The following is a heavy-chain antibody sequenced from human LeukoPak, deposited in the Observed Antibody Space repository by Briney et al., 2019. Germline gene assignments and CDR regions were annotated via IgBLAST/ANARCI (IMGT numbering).Heavy chain of an antibody. D-gene: IGHD6-19*01. Sequence: GGSLRLSCAASGFTFSSYWMSWVRQAPGKGLEWVANIKQDGSEKYYVDSVKGRFTISRDNAKNSLYPQMNSLRAEDTAVYYCARVAVVSYYYYYMDVWGKGTTVTVSS. J-gene: IGHJ6*03. CDR3: ARVAVVSYYYYYMDV. V-gene: IGHV3-7*04. CDR2: IKQDGSEK. CDR1: GFTFSSYW.